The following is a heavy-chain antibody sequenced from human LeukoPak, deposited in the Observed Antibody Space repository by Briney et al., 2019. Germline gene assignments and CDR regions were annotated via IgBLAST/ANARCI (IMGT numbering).Heavy chain of an antibody. D-gene: IGHD3-22*01. V-gene: IGHV4-59*01. Sequence: SETLSLTCAVSGGSISSYYWSWIRQPPGKGLEWIGYIYYSGSTNYNPSLKSRVTISVDTFKNQFSLKLSSVTAADTAVYYCARGTSLYYDSSGTEDDAFDIWGQGTMVTVSS. CDR2: IYYSGST. CDR3: ARGTSLYYDSSGTEDDAFDI. CDR1: GGSISSYY. J-gene: IGHJ3*02.